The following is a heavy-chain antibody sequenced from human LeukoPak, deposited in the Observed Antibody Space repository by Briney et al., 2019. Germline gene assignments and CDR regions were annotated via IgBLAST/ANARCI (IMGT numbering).Heavy chain of an antibody. D-gene: IGHD5-24*01. Sequence: PSETLSLTCTVSGGSISSSSYYWGWIRQPPGKGLEWIGSIYYSGSTYYNPSLKSRVTISVDTSKNQFSLKLSSVTAADTAVYYCARDGPVWVEMATENWFDPWGQGTLVTVSS. V-gene: IGHV4-39*07. CDR2: IYYSGST. CDR1: GGSISSSSYY. CDR3: ARDGPVWVEMATENWFDP. J-gene: IGHJ5*02.